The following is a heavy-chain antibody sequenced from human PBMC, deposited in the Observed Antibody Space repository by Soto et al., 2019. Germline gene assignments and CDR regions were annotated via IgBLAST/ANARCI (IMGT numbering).Heavy chain of an antibody. CDR1: GFTFSSDG. J-gene: IGHJ4*02. CDR2: IWYDGSNK. V-gene: IGHV3-33*01. CDR3: ARDSHVGSGWQLTADY. D-gene: IGHD6-19*01. Sequence: GGSLRLSCAASGFTFSSDGMHLVRQAPGKGLEGVAVIWYDGSNKYYAESVKGRFTISRDNSKNTLYLQMNSLRAEDTDVYYCARDSHVGSGWQLTADYWGQGTLVTVSS.